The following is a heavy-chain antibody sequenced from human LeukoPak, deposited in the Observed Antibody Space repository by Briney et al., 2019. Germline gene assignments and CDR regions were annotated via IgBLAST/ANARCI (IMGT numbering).Heavy chain of an antibody. Sequence: PGRSLRLSCAASGITFSSYDMHWVRQAPGKGLEWVAAISHDGSNKDYADSVKGRFTISRDTSKKTLYLQMNSLRAEDTAVYYCAKRVIYGSGSSLWSWFDPWGQGTLVTVSS. D-gene: IGHD3-10*01. CDR1: GITFSSYD. CDR2: ISHDGSNK. V-gene: IGHV3-30*18. J-gene: IGHJ5*02. CDR3: AKRVIYGSGSSLWSWFDP.